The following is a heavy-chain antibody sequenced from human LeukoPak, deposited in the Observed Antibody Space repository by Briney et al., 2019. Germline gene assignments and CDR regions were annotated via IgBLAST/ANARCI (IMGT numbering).Heavy chain of an antibody. Sequence: GSVKVSCTPSGYTFISYAINWVRQATGQGLEWMGVMNSNSGNTGYAQKFQGRVTMTRNTSISTAYMELSSLRSEDTAVYYCARRGTGGQFDYWGQGTLVTVSS. CDR1: GYTFISYA. J-gene: IGHJ4*02. D-gene: IGHD3-10*01. V-gene: IGHV1-8*02. CDR2: MNSNSGNT. CDR3: ARRGTGGQFDY.